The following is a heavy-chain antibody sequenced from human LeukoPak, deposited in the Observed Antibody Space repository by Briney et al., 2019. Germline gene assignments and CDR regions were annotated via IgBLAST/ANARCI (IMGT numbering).Heavy chain of an antibody. CDR1: GFTFSSYA. CDR3: AKDRATMIVVANDY. D-gene: IGHD3-22*01. J-gene: IGHJ4*02. Sequence: GGSLRLSCAASGFTFSSYAMSWVRQAPGKGLEWVSAISGSGGSTYYADSVEGRFTISRDNSKNTLYLQMNSLRAEDTAVYYCAKDRATMIVVANDYWGQGTLVTVSS. CDR2: ISGSGGST. V-gene: IGHV3-23*01.